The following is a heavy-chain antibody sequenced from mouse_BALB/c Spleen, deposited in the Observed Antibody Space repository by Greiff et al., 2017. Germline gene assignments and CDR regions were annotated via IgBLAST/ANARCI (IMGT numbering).Heavy chain of an antibody. D-gene: IGHD3-1*01. CDR2: ISSGSSTI. Sequence: EVKLVESGGGLVQPGGSRKLSCAASGFTFSSFGMHWVRQAPEKGLEWVAYISSGSSTIYYADTVKGRFTISRDNPKNTLFLQMTSLRSEDTAMYYCARSRHGYAMDYWGQGTSVTVSS. CDR1: GFTFSSFG. V-gene: IGHV5-17*02. CDR3: ARSRHGYAMDY. J-gene: IGHJ4*01.